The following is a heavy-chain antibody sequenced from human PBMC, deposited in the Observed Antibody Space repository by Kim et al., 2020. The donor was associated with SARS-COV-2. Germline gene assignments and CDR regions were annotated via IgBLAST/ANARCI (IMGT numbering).Heavy chain of an antibody. CDR3: ARQSGGYSYGYVSSFDY. Sequence: GGSLRLSCAASGFSFNSYAMNWVRQAPGKGLEWVSSISSSSTYKYYTNSVKGRFIISRDNADNVLYLQMSSLRAEDTAVYYCARQSGGYSYGYVSSFDY. J-gene: IGHJ4*01. CDR1: GFSFNSYA. CDR2: ISSSSTYK. V-gene: IGHV3-21*01. D-gene: IGHD5-18*01.